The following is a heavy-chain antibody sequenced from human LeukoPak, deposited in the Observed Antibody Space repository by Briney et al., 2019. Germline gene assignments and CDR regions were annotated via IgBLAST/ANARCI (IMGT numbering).Heavy chain of an antibody. V-gene: IGHV3-48*03. Sequence: HPGGSLRLSCAASGFTFSSYEMNWVRQAPGKGLEWVSYISSSGSTIYYADSVKGRFTISRDNAKNSLYLQMNSLRAGDTDVYYCASTGYSSGWSDYWGQGTLVTVSS. J-gene: IGHJ4*02. CDR1: GFTFSSYE. CDR2: ISSSGSTI. D-gene: IGHD6-19*01. CDR3: ASTGYSSGWSDY.